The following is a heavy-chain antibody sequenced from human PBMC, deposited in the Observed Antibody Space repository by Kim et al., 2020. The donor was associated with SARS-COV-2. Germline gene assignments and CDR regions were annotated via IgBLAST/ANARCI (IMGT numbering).Heavy chain of an antibody. CDR3: AISPGYASSWSGFDN. D-gene: IGHD6-13*01. CDR2: IFPGDSDT. CDR1: GYSFPTYW. V-gene: IGHV5-51*01. J-gene: IGHJ4*02. Sequence: GESLKISCKGSGYSFPTYWIGWVRQMPGKGLEWMGMIFPGDSDTRYSPSFQGHVTISVDKSISTAYLHWSSLRASDTAIYYCAISPGYASSWSGFDNWGQVTLVTVSS.